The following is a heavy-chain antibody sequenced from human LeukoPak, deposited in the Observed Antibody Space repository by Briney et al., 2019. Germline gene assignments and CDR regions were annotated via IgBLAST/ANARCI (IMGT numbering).Heavy chain of an antibody. V-gene: IGHV3-33*01. J-gene: IGHJ4*02. CDR3: ARDGRDYYDSSGYLDF. D-gene: IGHD3-22*01. Sequence: GRSLRLSRAASGFTFSSYGMHWVRHAPAKGVEWGAVTWYDGSNNYYADSVKGRFTISRDNSKNTLFLQMNSLRAEDTAVYYCARDGRDYYDSSGYLDFWGQGTLVTVSS. CDR2: TWYDGSNN. CDR1: GFTFSSYG.